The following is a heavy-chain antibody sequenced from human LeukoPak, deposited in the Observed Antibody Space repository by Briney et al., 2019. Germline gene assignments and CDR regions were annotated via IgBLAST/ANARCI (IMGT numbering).Heavy chain of an antibody. Sequence: PGGSLRLSCAASGFTFSNYWMHWVRQAPGKGLEWVSYISSSSSTIYYADSVKGRFTISRDNAKNSLYLQMNSLRAEGTAVYYCAELGITMIGGVWGKGTTVTISS. J-gene: IGHJ6*04. V-gene: IGHV3-48*01. CDR3: AELGITMIGGV. D-gene: IGHD3-10*02. CDR1: GFTFSNYW. CDR2: ISSSSSTI.